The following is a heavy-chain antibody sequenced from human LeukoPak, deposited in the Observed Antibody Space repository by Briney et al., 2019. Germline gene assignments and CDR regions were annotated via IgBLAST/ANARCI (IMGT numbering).Heavy chain of an antibody. V-gene: IGHV1-18*01. J-gene: IGHJ4*02. Sequence: GASVKVSCKASVYTFTSYGISWVRRAPGQGLEWMGWISAYNGNTNYAQKLQGRVTMTTDTSTSTAYMELRSLRSDDTAVYNCATDFGDYLFDYWGQGTLVTVSS. CDR1: VYTFTSYG. D-gene: IGHD4-17*01. CDR3: ATDFGDYLFDY. CDR2: ISAYNGNT.